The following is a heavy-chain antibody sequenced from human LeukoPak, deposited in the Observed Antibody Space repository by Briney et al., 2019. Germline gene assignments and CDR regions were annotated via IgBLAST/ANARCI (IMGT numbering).Heavy chain of an antibody. CDR1: GFTFSSYA. Sequence: PGGSLRLSCAASGFTFSSYAMSWVRQAPGKGLEWVPAISGSGGSTYYADSVKGRFTISRDNSKNTLYLQMNSLRAEDTAVYYCAKDRNYYDSSGYNDYWGQGTLVTVSS. CDR2: ISGSGGST. V-gene: IGHV3-23*01. D-gene: IGHD3-22*01. CDR3: AKDRNYYDSSGYNDY. J-gene: IGHJ4*02.